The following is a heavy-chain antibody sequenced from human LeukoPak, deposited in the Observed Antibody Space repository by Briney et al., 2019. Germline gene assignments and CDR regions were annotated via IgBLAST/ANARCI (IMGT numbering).Heavy chain of an antibody. CDR3: ARVGRVNYYYGMDV. CDR2: ISGSGGST. V-gene: IGHV3-23*01. CDR1: GFTFSSYA. J-gene: IGHJ6*02. Sequence: GGSLRLSCAASGFTFSSYAMSWVRQAPGKGLEWVSAISGSGGSTYYADSVKGRFTISRDNAKNSLYLQMNSLRAEDTAVYYCARVGRVNYYYGMDVWGQGTTVTVSS. D-gene: IGHD3-10*01.